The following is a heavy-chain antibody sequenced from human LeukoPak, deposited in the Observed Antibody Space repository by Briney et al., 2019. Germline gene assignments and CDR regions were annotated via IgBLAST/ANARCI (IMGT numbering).Heavy chain of an antibody. CDR3: AKDLAPGDTWGDGSDI. D-gene: IGHD2-21*01. CDR1: GFTFSSYA. Sequence: GRSLRLSCAASGFTFSSYAMHWVRQAPGKGLEWVAVISYDGSNKYYEDSVKGRFTISRDNSKNTMYVQMNSLRPEDTALYYCAKDLAPGDTWGDGSDIWGQGTMVTVSP. J-gene: IGHJ3*02. CDR2: ISYDGSNK. V-gene: IGHV3-30*18.